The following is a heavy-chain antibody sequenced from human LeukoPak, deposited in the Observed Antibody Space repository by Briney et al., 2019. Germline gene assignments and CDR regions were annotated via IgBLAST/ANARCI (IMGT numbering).Heavy chain of an antibody. CDR3: ARHPGIAAAGTWVDF. J-gene: IGHJ4*02. CDR1: GGSIDSSSYY. CDR2: MYYSGSP. V-gene: IGHV4-39*01. D-gene: IGHD6-13*01. Sequence: PSETLSLTCTVSGGSIDSSSYYWGWIRQPPGKGLERIGNMYYSGSPYYNPSLRSRVTISVDTSKNQFSLNLNSVTAADTAVYYCARHPGIAAAGTWVDFWGQGTLVTVSS.